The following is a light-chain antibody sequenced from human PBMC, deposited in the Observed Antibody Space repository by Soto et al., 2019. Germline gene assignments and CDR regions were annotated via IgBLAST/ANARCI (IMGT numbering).Light chain of an antibody. CDR3: HQYYTTPHT. V-gene: IGKV4-1*01. J-gene: IGKJ1*01. CDR2: WAS. Sequence: DIVMTQSPDSLAVSLGERATINCKSSQNVSYSSNNKNYLAWYQQKPGQPPKLLIYWASSRESGVPDRFSGSGSGTDFTLTISSLQAEDVAVYYCHQYYTTPHTFGQGTKVEIK. CDR1: QNVSYSSNNKNY.